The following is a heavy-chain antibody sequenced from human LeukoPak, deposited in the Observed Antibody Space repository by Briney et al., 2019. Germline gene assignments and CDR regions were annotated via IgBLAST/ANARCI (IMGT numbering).Heavy chain of an antibody. CDR1: GYTFTSYG. J-gene: IGHJ4*02. CDR2: ISAYNGNT. CDR3: ARDLAGQYCSSTTYCTFIRDTYFDY. V-gene: IGHV1-18*01. D-gene: IGHD2-2*02. Sequence: GASVKVSCKASGYTFTSYGISWVRQAPGQGLEWMGWISAYNGNTNYAQKLQGRVTMTTDTSTSTAYMELRSLRSDDTAVYYCARDLAGQYCSSTTYCTFIRDTYFDYWGQGTLVTVSS.